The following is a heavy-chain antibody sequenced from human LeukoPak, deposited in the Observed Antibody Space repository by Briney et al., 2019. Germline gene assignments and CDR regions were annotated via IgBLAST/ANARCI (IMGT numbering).Heavy chain of an antibody. J-gene: IGHJ4*02. CDR1: GLTFSNYW. CDR3: ARGRAAADTLRVDY. CDR2: IKQDGSEK. Sequence: PGESLRLSCAASGLTFSNYWMTWVRQAPGKGLKWVANIKQDGSEKYYVDSVKGRFTISRDNAKNSLYLQMNSLRAEDTAVYYCARGRAAADTLRVDYWGQGTLVTVSS. V-gene: IGHV3-7*03. D-gene: IGHD6-13*01.